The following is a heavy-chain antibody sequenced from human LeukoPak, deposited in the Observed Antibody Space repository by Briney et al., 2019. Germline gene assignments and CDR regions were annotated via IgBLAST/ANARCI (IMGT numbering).Heavy chain of an antibody. J-gene: IGHJ6*03. CDR1: GFTFDDYG. CDR3: ARDRAYCSSTSCVLGYYYYYMDV. V-gene: IGHV3-20*04. D-gene: IGHD2-2*01. CDR2: INCNGGST. Sequence: GGSLRLSCAASGFTFDDYGMSWVRQAPGKGLEWVSGINCNGGSTGYADSVKGRFTIPRDKAKNSLYLQMNSMRAEDTALYYCARDRAYCSSTSCVLGYYYYYMDVWGKGTTVTVSS.